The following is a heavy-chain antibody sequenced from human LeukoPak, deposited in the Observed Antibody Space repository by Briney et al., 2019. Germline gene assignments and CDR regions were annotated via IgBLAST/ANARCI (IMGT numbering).Heavy chain of an antibody. Sequence: GGSLRLSCAASGFTFSSYSMNWVRQAPGKGLEWVSYISSGSSTIYYADSVKGRFTISRDNAKNSLYLQMNSLRAEDTAVYYCARARGSGSYYGHDYYYYYYMDVWGQGTTVTVSS. V-gene: IGHV3-48*01. J-gene: IGHJ6*03. CDR2: ISSGSSTI. CDR3: ARARGSGSYYGHDYYYYYYMDV. CDR1: GFTFSSYS. D-gene: IGHD3-10*01.